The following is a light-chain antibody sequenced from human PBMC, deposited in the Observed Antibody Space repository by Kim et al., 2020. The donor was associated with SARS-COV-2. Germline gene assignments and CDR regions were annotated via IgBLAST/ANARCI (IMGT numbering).Light chain of an antibody. J-gene: IGKJ1*01. Sequence: EIVMTQSPATLSVSIGDRANLSCRASQTVSSGFAWYQQQPGHAPRLLIYGASTRAPDVPARFSGSRSGTEFTLPISSLQSEDFAVYFCQQYYGWPRCTFGQGTKVDIK. CDR3: QQYYGWPRCT. CDR1: QTVSSG. V-gene: IGKV3-15*01. CDR2: GAS.